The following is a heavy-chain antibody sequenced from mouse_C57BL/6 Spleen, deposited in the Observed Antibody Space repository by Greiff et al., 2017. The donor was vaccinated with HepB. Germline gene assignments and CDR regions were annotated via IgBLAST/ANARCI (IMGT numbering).Heavy chain of an antibody. D-gene: IGHD1-1*01. CDR2: ISSGGDYI. Sequence: EVKLVESGEGLVKPGGSLKLSCAASGFTFSSYAMSWVRQTPEKRLEWVAYISSGGDYIYYADTVKGRFTISRDNARNTLYLQMSSLKSEDTAMYYCTRDDTTRRYFDVWGTGTTVTVSS. V-gene: IGHV5-9-1*02. CDR1: GFTFSSYA. CDR3: TRDDTTRRYFDV. J-gene: IGHJ1*03.